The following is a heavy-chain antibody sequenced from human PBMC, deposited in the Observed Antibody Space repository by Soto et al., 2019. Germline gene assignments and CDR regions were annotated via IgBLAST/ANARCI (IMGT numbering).Heavy chain of an antibody. J-gene: IGHJ3*02. CDR3: ARDRVEGGGAVAGTSPAFDI. CDR2: IGTAGDT. D-gene: IGHD6-19*01. CDR1: GFTFSSYD. V-gene: IGHV3-13*01. Sequence: EVQLVESGGGLVQPGGSLRLSCAASGFTFSSYDMHWVRQATGKGLEWVSAIGTAGDTYYPGSVKGRFTISRENAKNSLYLQMNSLRAGDTAVYYCARDRVEGGGAVAGTSPAFDIWGQGTMVTVSS.